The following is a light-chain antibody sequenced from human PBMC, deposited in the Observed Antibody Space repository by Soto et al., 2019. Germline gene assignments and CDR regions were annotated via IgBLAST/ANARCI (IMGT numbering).Light chain of an antibody. V-gene: IGKV3-15*01. CDR1: QSVSSN. Sequence: EIVMTQSPATLSVSPGATANFSCRASQSVSSNLAWYQQKPGQAPRLLIHGKSTRATGVPDRFSGSGSGTDFTLTISSLQPEDVAAYYCQKYNSAPLTFGGGTKVDIK. J-gene: IGKJ4*01. CDR2: GKS. CDR3: QKYNSAPLT.